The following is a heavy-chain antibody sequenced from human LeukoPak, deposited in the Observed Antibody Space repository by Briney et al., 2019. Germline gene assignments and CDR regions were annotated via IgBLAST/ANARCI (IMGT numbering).Heavy chain of an antibody. CDR3: ARDSAMLTYFDY. Sequence: PSETLSLTCTVSGGSISSYYWSWIRQPAGEGLEWIGRIYTSGSTNYNPSLKSRVTMSVDPSKNQFSLKVTSLTAADTAVYYCARDSAMLTYFDYWGQGTLVTVSS. J-gene: IGHJ4*02. CDR2: IYTSGST. D-gene: IGHD5-18*01. CDR1: GGSISSYY. V-gene: IGHV4-4*07.